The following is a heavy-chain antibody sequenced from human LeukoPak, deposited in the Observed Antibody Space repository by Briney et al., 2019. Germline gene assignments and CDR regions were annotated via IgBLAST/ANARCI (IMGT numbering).Heavy chain of an antibody. D-gene: IGHD2-21*01. CDR1: GGSISSYY. CDR2: IYTSGST. V-gene: IGHV4-4*09. CDR3: ARTARLPDS. Sequence: SETLSLTCTVSGGSISSYYWSWIRQPPGKGLEWIGYIYTSGSTNYNPSLKSRVTISVDTSKNQFSLKLSSVTAADTAVYYCARTARLPDSWGQGTLVTVSS. J-gene: IGHJ4*02.